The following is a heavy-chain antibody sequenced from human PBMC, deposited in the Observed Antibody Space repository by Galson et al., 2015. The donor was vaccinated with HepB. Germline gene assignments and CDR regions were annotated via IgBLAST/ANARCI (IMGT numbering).Heavy chain of an antibody. J-gene: IGHJ3*02. V-gene: IGHV1-2*04. Sequence: SVKVSCKASGYTFTSYDIHWVRQAPGQGLEWMGRIDPKSGDTKYAQKFQGWVTMTRDTSINTAYMEVTRLRSDDTAVYYCAREESGYYDAFDIWGQGTMVTVSS. CDR2: IDPKSGDT. D-gene: IGHD3-9*01. CDR3: AREESGYYDAFDI. CDR1: GYTFTSYD.